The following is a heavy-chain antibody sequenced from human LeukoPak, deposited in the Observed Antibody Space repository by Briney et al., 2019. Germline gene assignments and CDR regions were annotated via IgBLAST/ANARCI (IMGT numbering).Heavy chain of an antibody. J-gene: IGHJ4*02. Sequence: PSETLSLTCAVYGGSSSGYYWSWIRQPPGKGLEWIGEINHSGSTNYNPSLKSRVTISVDTSKNQFSLKLSSVTAADTAVYYCASTHGVGMVRGKAPYYFDYWGQGTLVTVSS. CDR1: GGSSSGYY. CDR3: ASTHGVGMVRGKAPYYFDY. V-gene: IGHV4-34*01. CDR2: INHSGST. D-gene: IGHD3-10*01.